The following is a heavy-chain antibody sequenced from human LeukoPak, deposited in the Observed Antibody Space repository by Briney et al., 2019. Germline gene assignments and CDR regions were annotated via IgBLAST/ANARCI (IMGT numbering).Heavy chain of an antibody. CDR2: FSCNSGSI. CDR3: AKDEGYSSTSGIDY. D-gene: IGHD6-19*01. CDR1: GFTFYVYA. V-gene: IGHV3-9*01. J-gene: IGHJ4*02. Sequence: GGSLRLSCAASGFTFYVYAIHWVRLAPGKGLEGVSGFSCNSGSIGYADSVKGRFSISRDNAKNSLYLQMNSLRAEDTALYYCAKDEGYSSTSGIDYWGQGTLVTVSS.